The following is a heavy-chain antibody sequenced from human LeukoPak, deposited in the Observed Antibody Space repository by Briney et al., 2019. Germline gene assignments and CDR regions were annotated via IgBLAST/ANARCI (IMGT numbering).Heavy chain of an antibody. CDR1: GGSISSYY. CDR3: ARRGYCSGGSCYGVEYYFDY. J-gene: IGHJ4*02. D-gene: IGHD2-15*01. CDR2: IYYSGST. V-gene: IGHV4-59*08. Sequence: PSETLSLTCTVSGGSISSYYWSWIRQPPGKGLEWIGYIYYSGSTNYNPSLKSRVTISVDTSKNQFSLKLSSVTAADTAVYYCARRGYCSGGSCYGVEYYFDYWGQGTLVTVSS.